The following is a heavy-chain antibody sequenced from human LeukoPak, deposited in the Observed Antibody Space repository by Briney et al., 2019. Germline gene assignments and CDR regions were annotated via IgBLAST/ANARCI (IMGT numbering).Heavy chain of an antibody. D-gene: IGHD2-2*01. V-gene: IGHV1-69*04. CDR3: AREVEPTMPTDYYYGMDV. CDR2: IIPILGIA. J-gene: IGHJ6*02. Sequence: GASVKVSCKASRGTFSSYAISWVRQAPGQGLEWMGRIIPILGIANYAQKFQGRVTITADKSTSTAYMELSSLRSEDAAVYYCAREVEPTMPTDYYYGMDVWGQGTTVTVSS. CDR1: RGTFSSYA.